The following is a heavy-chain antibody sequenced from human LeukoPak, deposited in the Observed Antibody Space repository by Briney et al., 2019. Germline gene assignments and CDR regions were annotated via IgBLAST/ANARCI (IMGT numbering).Heavy chain of an antibody. CDR1: GFTFSNYA. V-gene: IGHV3-23*01. CDR2: VTGPGDTT. J-gene: IGHJ5*02. D-gene: IGHD3-16*01. Sequence: AWGSLSFSSATSGFTFSNYAWNWVRQAPGQGLEWVSAVTGPGDTTYYADSVKGRFFMSREDSKTTVYLQMNSLRAEDTAIYYCAKGAEIDLWGQGTLVTVSS. CDR3: AKGAEIDL.